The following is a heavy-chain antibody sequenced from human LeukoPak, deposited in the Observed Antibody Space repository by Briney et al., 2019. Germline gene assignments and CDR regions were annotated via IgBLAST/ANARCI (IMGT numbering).Heavy chain of an antibody. J-gene: IGHJ6*02. V-gene: IGHV4-59*01. CDR2: IYYSGST. CDR3: ARGNTGYGMDV. D-gene: IGHD5-18*01. CDR1: GGSISSYY. Sequence: PSETLSLTCTVSGGSISSYYWSWIRQPPGKGLEWIGYIYYSGSTNYNPSFKSRVTISVDTSKNQFSLKLSSVTAADTAVYYCARGNTGYGMDVWGQGTTVTVSS.